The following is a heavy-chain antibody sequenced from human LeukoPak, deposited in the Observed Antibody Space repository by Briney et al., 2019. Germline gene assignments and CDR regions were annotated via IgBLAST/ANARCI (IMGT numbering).Heavy chain of an antibody. CDR3: ARNGINIVSDY. V-gene: IGHV1-18*01. CDR2: ISANTGKT. D-gene: IGHD3-10*01. Sequence: ASVKVSCKASGYTFTNNAISWVRQAPGQGLEWMGWISANTGKTNYAQKFQGRVTMTTDTSTTTAYMELRSLRSDDTAVYYCARNGINIVSDYWGQGTVVTVSS. CDR1: GYTFTNNA. J-gene: IGHJ4*02.